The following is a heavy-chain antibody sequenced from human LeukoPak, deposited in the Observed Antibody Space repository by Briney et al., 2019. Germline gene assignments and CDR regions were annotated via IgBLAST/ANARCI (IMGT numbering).Heavy chain of an antibody. D-gene: IGHD5-24*01. CDR3: ARDEYGFGDGYNSGYYFDY. CDR1: GFTFSDYY. J-gene: IGHJ4*02. CDR2: ISSSGSTI. Sequence: PGGSLGLSCAASGFTFSDYYMSWIRQAPGKGLEWVSYISSSGSTIYYADSVKGRFTISRDNAKNSLYLQMNSLRAEDTAVYYCARDEYGFGDGYNSGYYFDYWGQGTLVTVSS. V-gene: IGHV3-11*01.